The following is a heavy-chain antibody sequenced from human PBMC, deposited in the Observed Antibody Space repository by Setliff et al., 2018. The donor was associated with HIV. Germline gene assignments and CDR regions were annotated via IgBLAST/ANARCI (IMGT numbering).Heavy chain of an antibody. J-gene: IGHJ4*02. CDR3: ATDLFSGTYYNYFDY. D-gene: IGHD3-10*01. Sequence: GASVKVSCKASGGTLSTYAVSWVRQAPGQGLEWMGGIIPVFGPADYAKKFQGRVTITADESTRTAYMELSSLTSEDTAVYYCATDLFSGTYYNYFDYWGQGTLVTVSS. CDR1: GGTLSTYA. V-gene: IGHV1-69*13. CDR2: IIPVFGPA.